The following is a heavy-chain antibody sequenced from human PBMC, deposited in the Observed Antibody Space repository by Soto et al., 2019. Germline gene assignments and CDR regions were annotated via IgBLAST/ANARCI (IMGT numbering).Heavy chain of an antibody. CDR3: ARGRIFGVVIETATNYYYYGMDV. D-gene: IGHD3-3*01. V-gene: IGHV1-69*01. Sequence: QVQLVQSGAEVKKPGSSVKVSCKASGGTFSSYAISWVRQAPGQGLGWMGGIIPIFGTANYAQKFQGRVTITADESTSTAYMELSSLRSEDTAVYYCARGRIFGVVIETATNYYYYGMDVWGQGTTVTVSS. J-gene: IGHJ6*02. CDR1: GGTFSSYA. CDR2: IIPIFGTA.